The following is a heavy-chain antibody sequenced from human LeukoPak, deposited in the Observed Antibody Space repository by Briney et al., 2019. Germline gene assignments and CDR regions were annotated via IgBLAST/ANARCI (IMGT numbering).Heavy chain of an antibody. D-gene: IGHD1-26*01. J-gene: IGHJ4*02. V-gene: IGHV4-39*01. CDR3: ARHLSSSGSYQPVGLDY. CDR2: FYYSGST. CDR1: GGSISSYY. Sequence: PSETLSLTCTVSGGSISSYYWGWIRQPPGKGLEWIGSFYYSGSTYYNPSLKSRVTISVDMSKNQFSLKLSSVTAADTAVYYCARHLSSSGSYQPVGLDYWGQGTLVTVSS.